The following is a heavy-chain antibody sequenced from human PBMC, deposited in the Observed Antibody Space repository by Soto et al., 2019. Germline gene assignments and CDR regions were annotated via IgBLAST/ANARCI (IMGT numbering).Heavy chain of an antibody. J-gene: IGHJ6*03. CDR1: GYTFTSYG. D-gene: IGHD4-4*01. Sequence: VASVKVSCKASGYTFTSYGISWVRQAPGQGLEWMGWISAYNGNTNYAQKLQGRVTMTTDTSTSTAYMELRSLRSDDTAVYCCARAGETTVTTRYYYYYMDVWGKGTTVTVSS. CDR3: ARAGETTVTTRYYYYYMDV. CDR2: ISAYNGNT. V-gene: IGHV1-18*01.